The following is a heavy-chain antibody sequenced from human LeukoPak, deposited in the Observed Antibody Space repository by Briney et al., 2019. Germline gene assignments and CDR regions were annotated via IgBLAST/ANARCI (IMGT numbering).Heavy chain of an antibody. CDR1: GGSFSGYY. CDR3: ARGLVGSEADILTGYYRYFDY. V-gene: IGHV4-34*01. Sequence: SETLSLTCAVYGGSFSGYYWSWIRQPPGKGLDWIGEINHSGSTNYNPSLKRRFTISVDTSKNQFSLKLSSVTAADTAVYYCARGLVGSEADILTGYYRYFDYWGQGTLVTVSS. CDR2: INHSGST. D-gene: IGHD3-9*01. J-gene: IGHJ4*02.